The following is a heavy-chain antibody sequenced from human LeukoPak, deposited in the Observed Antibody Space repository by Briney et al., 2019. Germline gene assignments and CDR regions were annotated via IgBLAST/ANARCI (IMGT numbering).Heavy chain of an antibody. CDR2: INHSGST. Sequence: SETLSLTCAVYGGSFSGYYWSWIRQPPGKGLECIGEINHSGSTNCNPSLKSRVTISVDTSKNQFSLKLSSVTAADTAVYYCAREVFGVVTPGHYYYMDGWGKGTTVTVSS. V-gene: IGHV4-34*01. CDR1: GGSFSGYY. CDR3: AREVFGVVTPGHYYYMDG. J-gene: IGHJ6*03. D-gene: IGHD3-3*01.